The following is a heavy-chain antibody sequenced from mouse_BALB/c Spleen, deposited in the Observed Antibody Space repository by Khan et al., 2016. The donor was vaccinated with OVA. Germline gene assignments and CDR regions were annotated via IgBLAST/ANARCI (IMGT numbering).Heavy chain of an antibody. Sequence: QVHVKQSGAELAKPGASVKMSCKASGYTFINYWILWVKQRPGQGLEWIGYINPSTGYTEYNQNFKDKATLTADKSSSTAYMQLSSLTSEDSAVYYCARRGLRWDFDYWGQGTTLRVSS. D-gene: IGHD1-1*01. CDR1: GYTFINYW. CDR2: INPSTGYT. V-gene: IGHV1-7*01. CDR3: ARRGLRWDFDY. J-gene: IGHJ2*01.